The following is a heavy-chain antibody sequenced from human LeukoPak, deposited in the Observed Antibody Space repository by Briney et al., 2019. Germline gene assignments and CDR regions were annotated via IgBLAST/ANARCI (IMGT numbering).Heavy chain of an antibody. CDR1: GFTFSTYS. D-gene: IGHD6-13*01. CDR3: ARGNARRIARGFDY. V-gene: IGHV3-21*01. CDR2: MSSSSSYI. J-gene: IGHJ4*02. Sequence: GGSLRLSCAASGFTFSTYSMNWVRQAPGKGLEWVSSMSSSSSYISYADSVKGRFTISRDNAKNSLSLQMNSLRAEDTAVYYCARGNARRIARGFDYWGQGALVTVSS.